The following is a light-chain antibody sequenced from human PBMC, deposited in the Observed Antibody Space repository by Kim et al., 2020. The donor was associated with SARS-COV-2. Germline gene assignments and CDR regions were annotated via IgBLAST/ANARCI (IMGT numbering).Light chain of an antibody. CDR2: AAS. V-gene: IGKV1-39*01. Sequence: ASVGDSVTIPCQASQSISSYLNWYQQKPGKAPEVLIYAASSVQSGVPSRFSGSGSGTDFTLTISSLQPEDFATYYCQQSYSTPWTFGQGTKVDIK. CDR3: QQSYSTPWT. J-gene: IGKJ1*01. CDR1: QSISSY.